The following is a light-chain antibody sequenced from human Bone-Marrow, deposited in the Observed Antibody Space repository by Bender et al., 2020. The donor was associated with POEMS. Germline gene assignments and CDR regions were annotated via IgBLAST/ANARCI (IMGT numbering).Light chain of an antibody. CDR2: EVT. V-gene: IGLV2-8*01. CDR1: SSDVGGYHY. J-gene: IGLJ1*01. CDR3: SSYAGGNSYV. Sequence: QSALTQPASVSGSPGQSITISCTGTSSDVGGYHYVSWYQHHPGKAPKLIIYEVTKRPSGVPDRFSGSKSGNTASLTVSGLQAEDEADYYCSSYAGGNSYVFGTGTKVTVL.